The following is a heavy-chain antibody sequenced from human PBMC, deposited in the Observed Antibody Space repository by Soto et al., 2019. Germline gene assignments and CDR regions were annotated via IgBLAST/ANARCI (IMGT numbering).Heavy chain of an antibody. D-gene: IGHD3-9*01. CDR1: GGTFSSYA. J-gene: IGHJ4*02. CDR3: ARSRKKYYDILTGYWYYFDY. V-gene: IGHV1-69*01. Sequence: SVKGPCKASGGTFSSYAISWVRQANGQGLEWMGGIIPIFGTANYAQKFQGRVTITADESTSTAYMELSSLRSEDTAVYYCARSRKKYYDILTGYWYYFDYWGQGTLVTVSS. CDR2: IIPIFGTA.